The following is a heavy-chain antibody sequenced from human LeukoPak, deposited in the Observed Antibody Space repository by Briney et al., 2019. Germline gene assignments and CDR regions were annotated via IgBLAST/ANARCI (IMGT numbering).Heavy chain of an antibody. D-gene: IGHD5-18*01. CDR2: IYYSGST. CDR1: GGSISSSSYY. V-gene: IGHV4-39*07. Sequence: PSETLSLTCTVSGGSISSSSYYWGWIRQPPGKGLEWIGSIYYSGSTYYNPSLKSRVTISVDTSKNQFSLKLSSVTAADTAVYYCARVGKNSYGSFDYWGQGTLVTVSS. CDR3: ARVGKNSYGSFDY. J-gene: IGHJ4*02.